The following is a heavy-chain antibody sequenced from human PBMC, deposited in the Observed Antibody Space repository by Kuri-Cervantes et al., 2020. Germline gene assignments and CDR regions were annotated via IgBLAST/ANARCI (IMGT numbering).Heavy chain of an antibody. Sequence: GSLRLSCAVYGGSFSDYYWTWIRQPPGKGLEWIGEINHSGSTNYNPSLKSRVTILVDTSNNEFSLKLSSVTAADTAVYYCARGRITMVRGVSYFDYWGQGTLVTVSS. D-gene: IGHD3-10*01. CDR1: GGSFSDYY. J-gene: IGHJ4*02. CDR2: INHSGST. V-gene: IGHV4-34*01. CDR3: ARGRITMVRGVSYFDY.